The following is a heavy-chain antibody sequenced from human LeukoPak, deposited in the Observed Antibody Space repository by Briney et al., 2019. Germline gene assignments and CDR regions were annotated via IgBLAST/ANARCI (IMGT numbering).Heavy chain of an antibody. CDR3: ARRPAAMLIDAFDI. CDR2: IYYSWST. CDR1: GGSISSSSYY. D-gene: IGHD2-2*01. Sequence: SETLSLTCTVSGGSISSSSYYWGWLRQPPGKGLEWNGSIYYSWSTSYNPSLKSRVTISVDTSKNHFSLKLSSVTAADTAVYYCARRPAAMLIDAFDIWGQGTMVTVSS. V-gene: IGHV4-39*01. J-gene: IGHJ3*02.